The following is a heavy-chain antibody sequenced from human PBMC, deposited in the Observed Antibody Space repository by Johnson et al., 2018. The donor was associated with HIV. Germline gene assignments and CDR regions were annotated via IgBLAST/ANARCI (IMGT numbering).Heavy chain of an antibody. V-gene: IGHV3-30*14. CDR1: GFTFSSYA. D-gene: IGHD1-14*01. CDR2: ISYDGSNK. J-gene: IGHJ3*02. Sequence: QVQLVESGGGVVQPGRSLRLSCAASGFTFSSYAMHWVRQAPGKGLEWVAVISYDGSNKCYADSVKGRFTISRDNSKNTLYLQMNSLRAEDTAVYYCAREPDIGDAFDIWGQGTMVTVSS. CDR3: AREPDIGDAFDI.